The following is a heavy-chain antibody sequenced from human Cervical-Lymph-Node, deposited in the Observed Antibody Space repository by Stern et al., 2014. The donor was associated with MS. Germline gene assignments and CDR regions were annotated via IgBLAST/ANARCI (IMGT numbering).Heavy chain of an antibody. CDR2: ISPHTGGA. D-gene: IGHD2-15*01. J-gene: IGHJ6*02. V-gene: IGHV1-2*06. CDR3: ATDGGSSFQMDV. CDR1: GNSFIDFN. Sequence: VQLVESGAEVKKPGASVKVSCKASGNSFIDFNTHWVRQAPGQGLEWMGRISPHTGGATYAEKFQGRVTMTRDTPITTAYMELDRLTSDDTAVYYCATDGGSSFQMDVWAKGPRSPSP.